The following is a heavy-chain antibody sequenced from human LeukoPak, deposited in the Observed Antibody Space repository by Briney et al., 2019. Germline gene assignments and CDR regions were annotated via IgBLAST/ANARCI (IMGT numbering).Heavy chain of an antibody. CDR1: GFTFDDYA. J-gene: IGHJ4*02. D-gene: IGHD1-26*01. CDR2: ISWNSGSI. CDR3: AKASGSAVLDY. V-gene: IGHV3-9*01. Sequence: GRSLRLSCAASGFTFDDYAMHWVRQAPGKGPEWVSGISWNSGSIGYADSVKGRFTISRDNAKNSLYLQMNSLRAEDTALYYCAKASGSAVLDYWGQGTLVTVSS.